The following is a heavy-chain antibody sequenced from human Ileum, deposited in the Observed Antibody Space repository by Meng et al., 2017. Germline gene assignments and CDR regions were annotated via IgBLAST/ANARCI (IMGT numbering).Heavy chain of an antibody. D-gene: IGHD6-19*01. CDR1: GASISSGNW. Sequence: QGPRQGSGPGLVQPSATLSLTCSVSGASISSGNWWSWVRQSPGKGLEWIGEMYHSGTTNYNPSLKSRVTISLDTSKNQLSLKLTSVTAADTAVYYCARHIGVPGTRGFDYWGQGTLVTVSS. V-gene: IGHV4-4*02. CDR3: ARHIGVPGTRGFDY. J-gene: IGHJ4*02. CDR2: MYHSGTT.